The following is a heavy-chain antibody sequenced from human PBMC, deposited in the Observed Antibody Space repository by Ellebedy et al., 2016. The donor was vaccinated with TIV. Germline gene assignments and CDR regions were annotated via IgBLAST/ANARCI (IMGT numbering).Heavy chain of an antibody. CDR2: ISFDGDIN. V-gene: IGHV3-30-3*01. CDR1: GFTFSDYP. D-gene: IGHD6-6*01. CDR3: ARDGGRSLAMAARRGFDY. J-gene: IGHJ4*02. Sequence: PGGSLRLSCAASGFTFSDYPMHWVRQAPGKGLEWVTLISFDGDINSYADSVKGRFTISRDNSKNTLYLQMNSLRAEDTAVYYCARDGGRSLAMAARRGFDYWGQGTLVTVSS.